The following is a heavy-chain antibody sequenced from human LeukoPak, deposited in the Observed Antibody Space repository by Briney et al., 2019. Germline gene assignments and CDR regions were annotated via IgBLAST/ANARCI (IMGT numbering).Heavy chain of an antibody. V-gene: IGHV1-8*01. CDR2: MNPNSGNT. D-gene: IGHD1-20*01. CDR3: ARGEDNWNYDYYYYMDV. J-gene: IGHJ6*03. Sequence: GASVKVSCKASGYTFTSYDINWVRQATGQGLEWMGWMNPNSGNTGYAQKFQGRVTMTRNTSISTAYMELSSLRSEDTAVYYCARGEDNWNYDYYYYMDVWGKGTTVTVSS. CDR1: GYTFTSYD.